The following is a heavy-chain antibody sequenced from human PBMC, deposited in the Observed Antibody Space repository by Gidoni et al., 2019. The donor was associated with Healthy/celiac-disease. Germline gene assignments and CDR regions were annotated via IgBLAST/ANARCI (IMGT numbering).Heavy chain of an antibody. CDR3: ARVALRIFGVVGPTGYGMDV. V-gene: IGHV1-3*01. CDR2: INAGNGNT. J-gene: IGHJ6*02. Sequence: QVQLVQSGAEVKKPGASVKVSCKASGYTFTSYAMHWVRQASGQRLEWMGWINAGNGNTKYSQKFQGRVTITRDTSASTAYMELSSLRSEDTAVYYCARVALRIFGVVGPTGYGMDVWGQGTTVTVSS. D-gene: IGHD3-3*01. CDR1: GYTFTSYA.